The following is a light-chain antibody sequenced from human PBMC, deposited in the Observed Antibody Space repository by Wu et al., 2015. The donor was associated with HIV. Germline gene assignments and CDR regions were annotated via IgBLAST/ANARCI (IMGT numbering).Light chain of an antibody. Sequence: EIVLTQSPGTLSLSPGDRATLSCRASQSVRNNYLAWYQQKPGQAPRLLIYGAFSRATGIPDRFGGSGSGTDFTLTISRLEPEDFAVYYCHQYVDSEETFGQRDQRWKS. V-gene: IGKV3-20*01. CDR2: GAF. J-gene: IGKJ1*01. CDR3: HQYVDSEET. CDR1: QSVRNNY.